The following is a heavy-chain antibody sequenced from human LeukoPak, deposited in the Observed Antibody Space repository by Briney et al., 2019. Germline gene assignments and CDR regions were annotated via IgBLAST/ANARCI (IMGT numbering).Heavy chain of an antibody. CDR3: AREGHSSSWFHGMDV. CDR2: IKQDGSEK. D-gene: IGHD6-13*01. V-gene: IGHV3-7*05. J-gene: IGHJ6*02. CDR1: GFTFSSYW. Sequence: GGSLRLSCAASGFTFSSYWMSWVRQAPGKGLEWVAIIKQDGSEKYYVDSVKGRFTISRDNAKNSLYLQMNSLRAEDTAVYYCAREGHSSSWFHGMDVWGQGTTVTVSS.